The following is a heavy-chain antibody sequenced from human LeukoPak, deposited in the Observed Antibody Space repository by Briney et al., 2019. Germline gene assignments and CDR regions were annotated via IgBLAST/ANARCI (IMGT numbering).Heavy chain of an antibody. Sequence: SVKGRFTISRDNSKNTLYLQMNSLRAEDTAVYYCAKDSGAPDYWGQGTLVTVSS. V-gene: IGHV3-30*02. J-gene: IGHJ4*02. CDR3: AKDSGAPDY. D-gene: IGHD7-27*01.